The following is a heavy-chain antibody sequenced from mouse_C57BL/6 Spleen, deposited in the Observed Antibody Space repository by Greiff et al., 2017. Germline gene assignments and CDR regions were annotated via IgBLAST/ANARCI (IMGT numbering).Heavy chain of an antibody. V-gene: IGHV10-3*01. D-gene: IGHD3-2*02. CDR3: VREEREQLRLLFAY. J-gene: IGHJ3*01. CDR2: IRSKSSNYAT. Sequence: EVMLVESGGGLVQPKGSLKLSCAASGFTFNTYAMHWVRQAPGKGLEWVARIRSKSSNYATYYADSMKDRFTISRDDSQSMLYLQMNNLKTEDTAMYYCVREEREQLRLLFAYWGQGTLVTVSA. CDR1: GFTFNTYA.